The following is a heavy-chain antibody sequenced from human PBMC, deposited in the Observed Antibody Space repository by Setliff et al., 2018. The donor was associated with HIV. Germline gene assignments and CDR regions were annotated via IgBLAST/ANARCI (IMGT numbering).Heavy chain of an antibody. J-gene: IGHJ3*02. CDR3: ARDTGTAMVNDALDI. CDR2: MSYNGGA. V-gene: IGHV4-59*12. Sequence: PSETLSLTCTVSGDSFNNYYCNWIRQVPGKGLEWIAYMSYNGGANYNPSLKSRVTISVDTSKNQFSLKLSSVTAADTAVYYCARDTGTAMVNDALDIWGQGTMVTVSS. CDR1: GDSFNNYY. D-gene: IGHD5-18*01.